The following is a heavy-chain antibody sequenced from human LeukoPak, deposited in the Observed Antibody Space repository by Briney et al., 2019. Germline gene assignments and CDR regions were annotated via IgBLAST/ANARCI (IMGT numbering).Heavy chain of an antibody. Sequence: SETLSLTCAVYGGSFSGYYCSWIRQPPGRGLEWIGEINHSGSTNYNPSLKSRVTISVDTSKNQFSLRLTSVTAADTALYYCARSGSYPPWALNWFDPWGQGNLVTVSS. CDR3: ARSGSYPPWALNWFDP. J-gene: IGHJ5*02. CDR2: INHSGST. D-gene: IGHD3-10*01. V-gene: IGHV4-34*01. CDR1: GGSFSGYY.